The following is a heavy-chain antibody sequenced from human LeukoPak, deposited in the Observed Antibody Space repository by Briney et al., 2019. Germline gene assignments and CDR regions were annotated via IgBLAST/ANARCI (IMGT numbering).Heavy chain of an antibody. CDR3: ARVRYSSSWLSDY. CDR1: GFTFSSYA. D-gene: IGHD6-13*01. CDR2: ISYGGSNK. Sequence: PGGSLRLSCAASGFTFSSYAMHWVRQAPGKGLEWVAVISYGGSNKYYADSVKGRFTISRDNSKNTLYLQMNSLRAEDTAVYYCARVRYSSSWLSDYWGQGTLVTVSS. J-gene: IGHJ4*02. V-gene: IGHV3-30*01.